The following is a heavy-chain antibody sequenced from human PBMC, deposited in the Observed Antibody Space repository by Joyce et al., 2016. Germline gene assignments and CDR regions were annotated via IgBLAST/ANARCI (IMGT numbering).Heavy chain of an antibody. CDR2: IGASGSGI. CDR3: ARAMTAVVAYTLRDGFDV. CDR1: HSLSNKFV. Sequence: EMQLEESGGTLVHPGGSLRLSCQVSHSLSNKFVSAWVRQGPGNGLEWVSAIGASGSGIYYADSVKGRFSISRDNSNNMMYLQMTSLQIEDTATYFCARAMTAVVAYTLRDGFDVWGQGTLVAVSS. D-gene: IGHD2-15*01. V-gene: IGHV3-23*04. J-gene: IGHJ3*01.